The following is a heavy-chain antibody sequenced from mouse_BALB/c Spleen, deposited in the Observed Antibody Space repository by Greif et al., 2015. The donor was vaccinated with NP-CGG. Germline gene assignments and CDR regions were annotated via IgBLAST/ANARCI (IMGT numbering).Heavy chain of an antibody. V-gene: IGHV3-2*02. CDR2: ISYSGST. CDR1: GYSITSDYA. Sequence: ESGPGLVKPSQSLSLTCTVTGYSITSDYAWNWIRQFPGNKLEWMGYISYSGSTSYNPSLKSRISITRDTSKNRFFLQLNSVTTEDTATYYCARRKVREYFDVWGAGTTVTVSS. D-gene: IGHD2-14*01. J-gene: IGHJ1*01. CDR3: ARRKVREYFDV.